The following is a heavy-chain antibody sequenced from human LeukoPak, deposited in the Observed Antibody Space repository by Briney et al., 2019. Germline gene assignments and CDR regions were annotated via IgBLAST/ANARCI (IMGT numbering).Heavy chain of an antibody. CDR1: GGTFSSYA. CDR2: IIPIFGTA. V-gene: IGHV1-69*05. J-gene: IGHJ3*02. D-gene: IGHD1-20*01. Sequence: ASVKVSCKASGGTFSSYAISWVRQAPGQGLEWVGRIIPIFGTANYAQKFQGRVTITTDESTSTAYMELSSLRSEDTAVYYCARDSYNWNDVAFDIWGQGTMVTVSS. CDR3: ARDSYNWNDVAFDI.